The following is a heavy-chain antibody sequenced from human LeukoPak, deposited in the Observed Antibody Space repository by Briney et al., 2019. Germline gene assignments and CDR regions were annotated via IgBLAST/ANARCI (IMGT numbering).Heavy chain of an antibody. D-gene: IGHD3-3*01. CDR3: ARAQYYDFWSGYYIFDY. V-gene: IGHV4-59*12. J-gene: IGHJ4*02. Sequence: SETLSLTCTVSGGSISSYYWSWIRQPPGKGLEWIGYIYYSGSTNYNPSLKSRVTISVDTSKNQFSLKLSSVTAADTAVYYCARAQYYDFWSGYYIFDYWGQGTLVTVSS. CDR1: GGSISSYY. CDR2: IYYSGST.